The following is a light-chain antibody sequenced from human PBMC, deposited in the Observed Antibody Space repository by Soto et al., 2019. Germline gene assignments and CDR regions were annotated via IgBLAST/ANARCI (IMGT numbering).Light chain of an antibody. Sequence: EIELTQSPGTLSLSPGERATLSCRASQSVSNNYLAWYQQKPGQAPRLLIYGASNRATGIPDRFSGSGSGTDFTLTISRLEPEDFAVYYCQQYGSPGTFGQRTKLNIK. CDR3: QQYGSPGT. CDR1: QSVSNNY. J-gene: IGKJ1*01. V-gene: IGKV3-20*01. CDR2: GAS.